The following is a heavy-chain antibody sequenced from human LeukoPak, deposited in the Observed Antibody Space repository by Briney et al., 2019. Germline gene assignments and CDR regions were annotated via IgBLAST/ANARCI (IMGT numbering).Heavy chain of an antibody. D-gene: IGHD2-15*01. CDR2: IYYSGST. CDR1: GGSISSYY. V-gene: IGHV4-59*08. Sequence: SETLSLTCTVSGGSISSYYWSWIRQPPGKGLERIGYIYYSGSTNYNPSLTSRVTISVDTSKNQFSLKLSSVTAADTAVYYCARHNPYCSGGSCYARYWFDPWGQGTLVTVSS. J-gene: IGHJ5*02. CDR3: ARHNPYCSGGSCYARYWFDP.